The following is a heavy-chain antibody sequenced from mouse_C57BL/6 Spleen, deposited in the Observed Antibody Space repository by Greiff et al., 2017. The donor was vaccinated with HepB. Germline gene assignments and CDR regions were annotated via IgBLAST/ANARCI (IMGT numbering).Heavy chain of an antibody. J-gene: IGHJ3*01. V-gene: IGHV7-4*01. CDR2: IRNKANGYTT. D-gene: IGHD1-1*01. CDR3: VKAVSSGSSYTWFAY. CDR1: GFTFNDYQ. Sequence: EVKVVESGGGLVQPGASLILSCAASGFTFNDYQMSWVRQAPGKAPEWLALIRNKANGYTTEYTASVKGRFTISRDNSQNILYLQMNTLMAEYSATYYCVKAVSSGSSYTWFAYWGQGTLVTVSA.